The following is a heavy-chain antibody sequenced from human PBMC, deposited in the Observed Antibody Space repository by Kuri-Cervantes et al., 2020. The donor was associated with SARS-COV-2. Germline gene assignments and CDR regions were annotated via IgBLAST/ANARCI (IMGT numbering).Heavy chain of an antibody. Sequence: GESLKISCAASGFIFNAYDMNWVRQAPGKGLEWVSYISSGSRSKYYGDSVKGRFTISRDNAKQLLYLQMNSLRAEDTAVYCCARGAANYYYMDVWGKGTMVTVSS. D-gene: IGHD3-16*01. CDR3: ARGAANYYYMDV. CDR2: ISSGSRSK. V-gene: IGHV3-48*01. CDR1: GFIFNAYD. J-gene: IGHJ6*03.